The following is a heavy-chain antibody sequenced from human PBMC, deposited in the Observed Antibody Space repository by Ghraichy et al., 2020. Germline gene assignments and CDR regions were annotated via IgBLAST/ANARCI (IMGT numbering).Heavy chain of an antibody. CDR2: IYYSGST. CDR1: GGSISSSSYY. V-gene: IGHV4-39*01. D-gene: IGHD6-19*01. CDR3: ARLNSSGRYRLPDY. J-gene: IGHJ4*02. Sequence: SETLSLTCTVSGGSISSSSYYWGWIRQPPGKGLEWIGSIYYSGSTYYNASLKSRVTISVDTSKNQFSLKLSSVTAADTAVYYCARLNSSGRYRLPDYWGQGTLVTVSS.